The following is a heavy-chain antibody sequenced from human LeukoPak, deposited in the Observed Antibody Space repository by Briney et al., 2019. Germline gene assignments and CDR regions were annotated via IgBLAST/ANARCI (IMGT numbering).Heavy chain of an antibody. Sequence: GGSLRLSCAASEFAFSTYNMNWVRQAPGKGLEWVSYISTGSSTTYYANSVKGRFTISRDNVENSLYLQMNSLRDEDTAVYYCARVAAGYSVNYFDYWGQGTLVTVSS. V-gene: IGHV3-48*02. CDR1: EFAFSTYN. CDR3: ARVAAGYSVNYFDY. D-gene: IGHD4-23*01. CDR2: ISTGSSTT. J-gene: IGHJ4*02.